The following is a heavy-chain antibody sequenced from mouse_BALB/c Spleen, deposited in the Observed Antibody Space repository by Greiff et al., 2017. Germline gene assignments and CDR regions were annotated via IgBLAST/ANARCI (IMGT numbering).Heavy chain of an antibody. Sequence: QVQLKESGAELVRPGSSVKISCKASGYAFSSYWMNWVKQRPGQGLEWIGQIYPGDGDTNYNGKFKGKATLTADKSSSTAYMQLSSLTSEDSAVYFCARDFTTGDYWGQGTTLTVSS. V-gene: IGHV1-80*01. CDR1: GYAFSSYW. CDR3: ARDFTTGDY. CDR2: IYPGDGDT. D-gene: IGHD1-1*01. J-gene: IGHJ2*01.